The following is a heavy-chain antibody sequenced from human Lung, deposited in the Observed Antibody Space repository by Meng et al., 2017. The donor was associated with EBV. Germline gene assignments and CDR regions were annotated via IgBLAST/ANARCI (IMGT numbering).Heavy chain of an antibody. J-gene: IGHJ4*02. D-gene: IGHD4-11*01. CDR1: GGSISSGGYY. CDR2: IYYSGST. V-gene: IGHV4-31*03. Sequence: QLQQSGPGLVNPSPTPSLTCTVSGGSISSGGYYWSWIRQHPGKGLEWIGYIYYSGSTYYNPSLKSRVTISVDTSKNQFSLKLSSVTAADTAVYYCAATVNDGYFDYWGQGTLVTVSS. CDR3: AATVNDGYFDY.